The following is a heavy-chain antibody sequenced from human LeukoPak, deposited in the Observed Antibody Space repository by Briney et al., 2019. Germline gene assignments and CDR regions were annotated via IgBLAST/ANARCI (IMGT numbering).Heavy chain of an antibody. CDR3: ARDTRVTGTFDY. CDR1: GYTFTSYF. J-gene: IGHJ4*02. V-gene: IGHV1-46*01. Sequence: ASVKVSCKASGYTFTSYFMHWVRQAPGQGLEWMGIINSGGGFTTYAQKFQGRVTMTRDTSISTAYMELSRLRSDDTAVYYCARDTRVTGTFDYWGQGTLVTVSS. CDR2: INSGGGFT. D-gene: IGHD1-1*01.